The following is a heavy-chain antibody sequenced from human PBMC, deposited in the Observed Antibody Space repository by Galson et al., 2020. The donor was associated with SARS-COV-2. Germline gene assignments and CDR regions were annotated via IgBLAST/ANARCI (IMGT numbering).Heavy chain of an antibody. CDR2: IGTAGDT. CDR3: ARGNYYDSSGYYRYYYGMDV. CDR1: GFTFSSYD. D-gene: IGHD3-22*01. V-gene: IGHV3-13*01. J-gene: IGHJ6*02. Sequence: TGGSLRLSCAASGFTFSSYDMHWVRQATGKGLEWVSAIGTAGDTYYPGSVKGRFTISRENAKNSLYLQMNSLRAGDTAVYYCARGNYYDSSGYYRYYYGMDVWGQGTTVTVSS.